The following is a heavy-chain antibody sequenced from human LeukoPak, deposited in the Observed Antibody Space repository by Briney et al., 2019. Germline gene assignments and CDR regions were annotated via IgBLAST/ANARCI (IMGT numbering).Heavy chain of an antibody. CDR2: ISSNGGST. V-gene: IGHV3-64*01. D-gene: IGHD2-15*01. Sequence: PGGSLRLSCAASGFTFSSYAMHWVRQAPGKGLEYVLAISSNGGSTYYANSVKGRFTISRDNSKNTLYLQMNSLRAEDTAGYYCAKEVVAGWSFQGGGYFDYWGQGTLVTVSS. CDR3: AKEVVAGWSFQGGGYFDY. CDR1: GFTFSSYA. J-gene: IGHJ4*02.